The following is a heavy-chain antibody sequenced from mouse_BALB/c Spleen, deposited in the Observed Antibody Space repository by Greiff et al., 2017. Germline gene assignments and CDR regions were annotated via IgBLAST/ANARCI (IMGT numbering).Heavy chain of an antibody. CDR3: ARGLSRMDY. V-gene: IGHV1-4*02. D-gene: IGHD1-1*02. CDR1: GYTFTSYT. CDR2: INPSSGYT. Sequence: VQVVESAAELARPGASVKMSCKASGYTFTSYTMHWVKQRPGQGLEWIGYINPSSGYTEYNQKFKDKTTLTADKSSSTAYMQLSSLTSEDSAVYYCARGLSRMDYWGQGTSVTVSS. J-gene: IGHJ4*01.